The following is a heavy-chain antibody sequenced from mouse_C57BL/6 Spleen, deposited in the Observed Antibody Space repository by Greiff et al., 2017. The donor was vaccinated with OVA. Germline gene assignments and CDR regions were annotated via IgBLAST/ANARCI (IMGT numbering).Heavy chain of an antibody. Sequence: QVQLQQPGAELVRPGSSVKLSCKASGYTFTSYWMHWVKQRPIQGLEWIGNIDPSDSETHYNQKFKDKATLTVAKSSSTAYMQLSSLTSEDSAVYYGARQIEYYDYDGDFDVWGTGTTVTVSS. CDR3: ARQIEYYDYDGDFDV. J-gene: IGHJ1*03. CDR1: GYTFTSYW. D-gene: IGHD2-4*01. V-gene: IGHV1-52*01. CDR2: IDPSDSET.